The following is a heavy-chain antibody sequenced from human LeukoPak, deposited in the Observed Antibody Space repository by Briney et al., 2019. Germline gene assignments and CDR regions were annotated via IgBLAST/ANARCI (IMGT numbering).Heavy chain of an antibody. CDR2: ISSSSSYI. J-gene: IGHJ4*02. CDR3: ARGETVVTHFDH. V-gene: IGHV3-21*01. D-gene: IGHD4-23*01. CDR1: GFTFSSYS. Sequence: PGGSLRLSCAASGFTFSSYSMNWVRQAPGKGLEWVSSISSSSSYIYYADSVKGRFTISRDNAKNSLYLQMNSLRAEDTAVYYCARGETVVTHFDHWGQGTLVTVSS.